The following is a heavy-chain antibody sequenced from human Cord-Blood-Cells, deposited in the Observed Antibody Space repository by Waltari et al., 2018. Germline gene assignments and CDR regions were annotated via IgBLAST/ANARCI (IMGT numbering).Heavy chain of an antibody. Sequence: QVQLVQSGAEVKKPGASVKVSCKASGYTFTSYDINWVRQATGQGLEWMGWMNPNSGNTGYAQKFQGRVTITRNTSISTAYMELSSLRSEDTAVYYCARGNPPKYYDFWSGYYDAFDIWGQGTMVTVSS. J-gene: IGHJ3*02. CDR3: ARGNPPKYYDFWSGYYDAFDI. CDR1: GYTFTSYD. CDR2: MNPNSGNT. D-gene: IGHD3-3*01. V-gene: IGHV1-8*03.